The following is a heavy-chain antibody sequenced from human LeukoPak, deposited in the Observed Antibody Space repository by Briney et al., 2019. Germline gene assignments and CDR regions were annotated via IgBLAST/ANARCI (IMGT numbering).Heavy chain of an antibody. J-gene: IGHJ4*02. D-gene: IGHD3-10*01. Sequence: ASVKVSCKASGGTFSSYAISWVRQAPGQGLEWMGGIIPIFGTANYAQKFQGRITITADESTSTAYMELSSLRSEDTAVYYCAKDTQKRITMVRGGAFDYWGQGTLVTVSS. CDR2: IIPIFGTA. V-gene: IGHV1-69*13. CDR1: GGTFSSYA. CDR3: AKDTQKRITMVRGGAFDY.